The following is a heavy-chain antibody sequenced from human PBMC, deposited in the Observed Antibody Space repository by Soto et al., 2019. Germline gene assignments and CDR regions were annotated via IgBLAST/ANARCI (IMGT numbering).Heavy chain of an antibody. J-gene: IGHJ5*02. CDR1: GGSISSGDYC. Sequence: PSETLSLTCTVSGGSISSGDYCWSWMRQPPGKGLDWIGYIYYSGSTYYNPSLKSRVTISVDTSKNQFSLKLSSVTAADTAVYYCARDQGYGGNSVPSWFDPWGQGTLVTVSS. CDR2: IYYSGST. V-gene: IGHV4-30-4*01. CDR3: ARDQGYGGNSVPSWFDP. D-gene: IGHD4-17*01.